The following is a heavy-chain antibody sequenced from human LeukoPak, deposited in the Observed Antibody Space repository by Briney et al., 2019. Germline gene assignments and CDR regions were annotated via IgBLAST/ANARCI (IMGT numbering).Heavy chain of an antibody. CDR1: GYTFTSYY. CDR2: INPSGDNT. D-gene: IGHD1-26*01. Sequence: ASVKVSCKASGYTFTSYYMHWVRQAPGQGLEWMGIINPSGDNTNYAQKFQGRVTMTRDTSTSTVYMELSSLRSEDTAVYYCARDLSGSYGDWGQGTLVTVSS. V-gene: IGHV1-46*01. CDR3: ARDLSGSYGD. J-gene: IGHJ4*02.